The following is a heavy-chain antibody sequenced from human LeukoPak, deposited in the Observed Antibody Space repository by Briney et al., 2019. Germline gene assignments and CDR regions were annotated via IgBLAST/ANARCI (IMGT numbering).Heavy chain of an antibody. V-gene: IGHV4-59*08. D-gene: IGHD3-10*01. Sequence: SETLSLTCTVSGGSISSYYWSWIRQPPGKGLGWVGYLYYSGSTSYNPSLKSRVTISVDTSKNQFSLRLISVTAADTAVYYCARAGSGYSFDYWVQGTLVTVSS. J-gene: IGHJ4*02. CDR2: LYYSGST. CDR1: GGSISSYY. CDR3: ARAGSGYSFDY.